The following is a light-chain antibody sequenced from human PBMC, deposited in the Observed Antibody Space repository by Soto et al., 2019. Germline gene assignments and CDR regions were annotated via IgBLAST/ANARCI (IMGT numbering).Light chain of an antibody. J-gene: IGLJ2*01. CDR2: LNSAGSH. V-gene: IGLV4-69*01. Sequence: QLVLTQSPSASASLGASVKLTCTLSSGHSNYAIAWHQQQSEKGPRYLMKLNSAGSHSKGDGIPDRFSGSSSGAERYLTISSLQSEDEADYYCQTWGSGIVVFGGGPKLTVL. CDR1: SGHSNYA. CDR3: QTWGSGIVV.